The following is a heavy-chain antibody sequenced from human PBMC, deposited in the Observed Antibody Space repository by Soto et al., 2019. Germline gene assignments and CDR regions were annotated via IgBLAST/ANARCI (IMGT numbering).Heavy chain of an antibody. CDR3: TTETVKWIQQWLRVYYYGMDV. CDR1: GFTFSNAW. Sequence: GGSLRLSCAASGFTFSNAWMNWVRQAPGKGLEWVGRIKSKTDGGTTDYAAPVKGRFTISRDDSKNTLYLQMNSLKTEDTAVYYCTTETVKWIQQWLRVYYYGMDVWGQGTTVTVSS. CDR2: IKSKTDGGTT. V-gene: IGHV3-15*07. J-gene: IGHJ6*02. D-gene: IGHD5-18*01.